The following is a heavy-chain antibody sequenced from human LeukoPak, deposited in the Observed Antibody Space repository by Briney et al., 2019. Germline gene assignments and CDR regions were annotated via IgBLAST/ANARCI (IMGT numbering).Heavy chain of an antibody. CDR2: IWYDGSNK. J-gene: IGHJ4*02. CDR3: ARSRYCSSTSCYGFLDY. Sequence: PGRSLRLSCAASGFTFSTYGMHWVSQAPGKGLQWEAVIWYDGSNKQYADSVKGRFTISRDNSKNTLYLQMNSLRAEDTAVYYCARSRYCSSTSCYGFLDYWGQGTLVTVSS. CDR1: GFTFSTYG. D-gene: IGHD2-2*01. V-gene: IGHV3-33*01.